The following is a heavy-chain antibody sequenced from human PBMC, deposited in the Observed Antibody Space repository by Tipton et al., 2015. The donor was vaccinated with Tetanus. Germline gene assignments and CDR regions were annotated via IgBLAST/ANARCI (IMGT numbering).Heavy chain of an antibody. CDR2: ISAGKGKT. CDR3: ARGEAYGDYPAMYFFDN. Sequence: QSGPEVKKPGASVKVSCQVSGYTFTSYAIHWVRQAPGQRLEWLGWISAGKGKTKYSPKFQGRVTFTADTPASTAHMELSSLRSEDTAVYYCARGEAYGDYPAMYFFDNWGQGTLLTVSS. D-gene: IGHD4-17*01. J-gene: IGHJ4*02. CDR1: GYTFTSYA. V-gene: IGHV1-3*01.